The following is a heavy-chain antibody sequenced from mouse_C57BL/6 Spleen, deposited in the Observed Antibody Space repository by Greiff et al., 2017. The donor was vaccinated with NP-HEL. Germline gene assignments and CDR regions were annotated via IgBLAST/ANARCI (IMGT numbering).Heavy chain of an antibody. CDR2: ISDGGSYT. J-gene: IGHJ2*01. CDR1: GFTFSSYA. CDR3: ARGGPPGDYFDY. V-gene: IGHV5-4*01. Sequence: EVQLQESGGGLVKPGGSLKLSCAASGFTFSSYAMSWVRQTPEKRLEWVATISDGGSYTYYPDNVKGRFTISRDNAKNNLYLQMSHLKSEDTAMYYCARGGPPGDYFDYWGQGTTLTVSS.